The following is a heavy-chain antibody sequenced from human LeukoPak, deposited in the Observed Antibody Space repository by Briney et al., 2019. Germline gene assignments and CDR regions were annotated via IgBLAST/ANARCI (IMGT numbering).Heavy chain of an antibody. Sequence: SETLSLTCTVSGYSISSGYYWGWIRQPPGKGLEWIGYIYYSGSTNYNPSLKSRVTISVDTSKNQFSLKLSSVTAADTAVYYCASLYSSSSYFDYWGQGTLVTVSS. CDR3: ASLYSSSSYFDY. V-gene: IGHV4-61*01. CDR2: IYYSGST. J-gene: IGHJ4*02. D-gene: IGHD6-6*01. CDR1: GYSISSGYY.